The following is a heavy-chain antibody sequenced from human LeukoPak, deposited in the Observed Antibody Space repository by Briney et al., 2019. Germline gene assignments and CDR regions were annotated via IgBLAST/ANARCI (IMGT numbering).Heavy chain of an antibody. J-gene: IGHJ4*02. CDR1: GFTFNNYW. V-gene: IGHV3-7*01. CDR3: ARHKEGATAHFDY. CDR2: IKQDGSET. D-gene: IGHD1-26*01. Sequence: PGGSLRLSCAASGFTFNNYWMNWVRQAPGKGLEWVANIKQDGSETYYVDSVKGRFTISRDNAKNSVYLQMNSLRAEDTAVYYCARHKEGATAHFDYWGQGTLVTVSS.